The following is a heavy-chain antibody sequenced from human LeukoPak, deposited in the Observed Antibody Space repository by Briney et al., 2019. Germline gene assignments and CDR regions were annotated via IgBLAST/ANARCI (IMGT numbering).Heavy chain of an antibody. CDR1: GFNFSPYG. J-gene: IGHJ6*03. D-gene: IGHD6-19*01. CDR3: ARDRVAVAGLYYYYYMDV. V-gene: IGHV3-30*03. CDR2: ISYDGSNK. Sequence: TGGSLRLSCAASGFNFSPYGMHWVRQPPGKGLEWVALISYDGSNKYFADSVKGRFTISRDNSENKLYLQMNSLRPEDTAVYYCARDRVAVAGLYYYYYMDVWGKGTTVTISS.